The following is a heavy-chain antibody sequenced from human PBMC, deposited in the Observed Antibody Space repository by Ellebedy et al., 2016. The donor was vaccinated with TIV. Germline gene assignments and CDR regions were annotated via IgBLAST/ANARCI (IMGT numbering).Heavy chain of an antibody. CDR1: GFTFSSYS. CDR2: ISSSSSTI. Sequence: GESLKISCAASGFTFSSYSMNWVRQAPGKGLEWVSYISSSSSTIYYADSVKGRFTISRDNAKNSLYLQMNSLRAEDTAVYYCARGWDSSSWTPFDYWGQGTLVTVSS. CDR3: ARGWDSSSWTPFDY. V-gene: IGHV3-48*01. J-gene: IGHJ4*02. D-gene: IGHD6-13*01.